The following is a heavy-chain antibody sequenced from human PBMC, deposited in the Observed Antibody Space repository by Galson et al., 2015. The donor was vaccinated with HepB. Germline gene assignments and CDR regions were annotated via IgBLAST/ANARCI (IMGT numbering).Heavy chain of an antibody. V-gene: IGHV4-59*01. CDR3: ARGSVEMATIGSY. CDR1: GGSISSYY. Sequence: SETLSLTCTVSGGSISSYYWSWIRQPPGKGLEWIGYIYYSGSTNYNPSLKSRVTISVDTSKNQFSLKLSSVTAADTAVYYCARGSVEMATIGSYWGQGTLVTVSS. J-gene: IGHJ4*02. D-gene: IGHD5-24*01. CDR2: IYYSGST.